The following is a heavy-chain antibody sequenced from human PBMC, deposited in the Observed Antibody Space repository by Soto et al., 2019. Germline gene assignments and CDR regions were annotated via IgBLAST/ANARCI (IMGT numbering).Heavy chain of an antibody. J-gene: IGHJ4*02. Sequence: QVQLVESGGGVVQPGRSLRLSCAASGFTFSSYGMHWVRQAPGKGLEWVAVISYDGSNKYYADSGKGRFTISRDNSKNTLYLQMNSLRAEDTAVYYCAKDRLRYCSGGGGYGGLENWGQGTLVTVSS. D-gene: IGHD2-15*01. CDR1: GFTFSSYG. CDR2: ISYDGSNK. V-gene: IGHV3-30*18. CDR3: AKDRLRYCSGGGGYGGLEN.